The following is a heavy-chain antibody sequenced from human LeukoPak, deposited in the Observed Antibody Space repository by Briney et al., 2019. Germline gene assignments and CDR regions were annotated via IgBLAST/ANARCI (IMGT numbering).Heavy chain of an antibody. CDR3: AKDHDFWSGYSNYFDY. CDR2: ISGSGGST. J-gene: IGHJ4*02. Sequence: GGSLRLSCAASGFTFSSYGMHWVRQAPGKGLEWVSAISGSGGSTYYADSVKGRFTISRDNSKNTLYLQMNSLRAEGTAVYYCAKDHDFWSGYSNYFDYWGQGTLVTVSS. D-gene: IGHD3-3*01. V-gene: IGHV3-23*01. CDR1: GFTFSSYG.